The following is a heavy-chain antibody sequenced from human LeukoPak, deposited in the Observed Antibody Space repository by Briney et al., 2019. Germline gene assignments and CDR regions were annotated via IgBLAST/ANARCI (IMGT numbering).Heavy chain of an antibody. V-gene: IGHV4-61*02. D-gene: IGHD3-10*01. CDR2: ICTTGST. J-gene: IGHJ3*02. CDR3: ATDHLDTYGSMGAFDI. Sequence: PSQTLSLTCTVSGGSVSSGNYCWSWIRQPAGKGLEWIGRICTTGSTSYNPSLKSRVTISVDTSQNQFSLKLSSVTAADTAVYYCATDHLDTYGSMGAFDIWGQGTMVTVSS. CDR1: GGSVSSGNYC.